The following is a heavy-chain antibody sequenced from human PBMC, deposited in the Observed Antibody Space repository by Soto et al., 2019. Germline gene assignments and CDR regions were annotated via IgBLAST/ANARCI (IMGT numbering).Heavy chain of an antibody. CDR3: ARDTSDYSSGLRYYYYGMDV. Sequence: QTVGSLRLSGAASGFTFSSYNMNWVRQAPGKGLEWVSYISSSSSTTYYADSVKGRFTISRDNAKNSLYLQMNSLRDEDTAVYYCARDTSDYSSGLRYYYYGMDVWGQGTTVTVSS. CDR2: ISSSSSTT. D-gene: IGHD6-19*01. V-gene: IGHV3-48*02. J-gene: IGHJ6*02. CDR1: GFTFSSYN.